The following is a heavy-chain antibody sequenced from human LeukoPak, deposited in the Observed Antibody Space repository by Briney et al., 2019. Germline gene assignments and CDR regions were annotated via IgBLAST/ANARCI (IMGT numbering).Heavy chain of an antibody. V-gene: IGHV3-23*01. D-gene: IGHD3-3*01. CDR3: AKPTNDFWSGYPPGWFDP. CDR2: ISGSGGST. J-gene: IGHJ5*02. CDR1: GFTFSSYV. Sequence: GGSLRLSCAASGFTFSSYVMGWVRQAPGKGLEWVSAISGSGGSTYHADSVEGRFTISRDNSKNTLFLQMNSLRAGDTAVYYCAKPTNDFWSGYPPGWFDPWGQGTLVTVSS.